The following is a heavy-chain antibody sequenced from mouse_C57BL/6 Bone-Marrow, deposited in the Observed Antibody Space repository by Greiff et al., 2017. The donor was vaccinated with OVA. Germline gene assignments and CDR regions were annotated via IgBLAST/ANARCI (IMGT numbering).Heavy chain of an antibody. CDR2: IYPGDGDT. J-gene: IGHJ2*01. CDR1: GYAFSSSW. CDR3: AELGRGY. Sequence: VKLMESGPELVKPGASVKISCKASGYAFSSSWMNWVKQRPGKGLEWIGRIYPGDGDTNYNGKFKGKATLTADKSSSTAYMQLSSLTSEDSAVYFCAELGRGYWGQGTTLTVSS. D-gene: IGHD4-1*01. V-gene: IGHV1-82*01.